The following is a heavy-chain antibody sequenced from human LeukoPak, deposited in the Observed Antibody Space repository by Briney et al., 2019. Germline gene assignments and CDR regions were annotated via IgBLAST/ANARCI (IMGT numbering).Heavy chain of an antibody. Sequence: RASVKVSCKASGYAFTSYGISWVRQAPGQGLEWMGWISAYNGNTNYAQKLQGRVTMTTDTSTSTAYMELRSLRSDDTAVYYCASSYYDSSGYYRSRYYGMDVWGQGTTVTVSS. CDR1: GYAFTSYG. CDR3: ASSYYDSSGYYRSRYYGMDV. CDR2: ISAYNGNT. J-gene: IGHJ6*02. V-gene: IGHV1-18*01. D-gene: IGHD3-22*01.